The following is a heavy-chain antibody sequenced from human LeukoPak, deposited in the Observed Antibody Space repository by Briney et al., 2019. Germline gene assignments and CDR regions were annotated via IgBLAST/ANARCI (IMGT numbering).Heavy chain of an antibody. J-gene: IGHJ4*02. V-gene: IGHV3-21*01. D-gene: IGHD2-15*01. Sequence: GGSLRLSCTASGFIFGDYAMSWVRQAPGKGPEWVSSISTRSNYIYYIDSVKGRFTISRDDAKNSLSLQMDSLRAEDTAVYYCARARYCSGGSCYLFDYWGQGTLVTVSS. CDR2: ISTRSNYI. CDR1: GFIFGDYA. CDR3: ARARYCSGGSCYLFDY.